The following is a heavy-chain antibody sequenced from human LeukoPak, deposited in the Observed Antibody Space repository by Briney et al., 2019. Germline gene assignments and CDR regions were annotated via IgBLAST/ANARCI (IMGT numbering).Heavy chain of an antibody. Sequence: SETLSLTCSVSGGSTNNYFWSWIRQSAGKGLEWIGRVNPYRTSNYNPSPKSRVTMSVDTSKNLVSLRLTSLTAADTAVYYCARDLRPRAVAGAYISYGMDVWGQGTTVTVSS. J-gene: IGHJ6*02. CDR3: ARDLRPRAVAGAYISYGMDV. D-gene: IGHD6-19*01. CDR2: VNPYRTS. CDR1: GGSTNNYF. V-gene: IGHV4-4*07.